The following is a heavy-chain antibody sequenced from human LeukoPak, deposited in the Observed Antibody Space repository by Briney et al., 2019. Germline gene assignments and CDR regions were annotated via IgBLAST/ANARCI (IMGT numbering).Heavy chain of an antibody. CDR3: AILKVYSSGWYPVHRDY. D-gene: IGHD6-19*01. CDR1: GFTFSSYA. Sequence: PGGSLRLSCAASGFTFSSYAMHWVRQAPGKGLEWVAFIRYDGSNKYYADSVKGRFTISRDNSKNTLYLQMNSLRAEDTAVYYCAILKVYSSGWYPVHRDYWGQGTLVTVSS. V-gene: IGHV3-30*02. CDR2: IRYDGSNK. J-gene: IGHJ4*02.